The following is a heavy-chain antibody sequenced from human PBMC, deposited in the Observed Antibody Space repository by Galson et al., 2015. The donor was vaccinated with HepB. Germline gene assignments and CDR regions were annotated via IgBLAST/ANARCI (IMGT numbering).Heavy chain of an antibody. CDR1: GYTFTSYD. Sequence: SVKVSCKASGYTFTSYDINWVRQATGQGLEWMGWMNPNSGNTGYAQKFQGRVTMTRNTSISTAYMELSSLRSEDTAVYYCARGPDTAMVTAYYYYYMDVWGKGTTVTVSS. D-gene: IGHD5-18*01. J-gene: IGHJ6*03. CDR3: ARGPDTAMVTAYYYYYMDV. V-gene: IGHV1-8*01. CDR2: MNPNSGNT.